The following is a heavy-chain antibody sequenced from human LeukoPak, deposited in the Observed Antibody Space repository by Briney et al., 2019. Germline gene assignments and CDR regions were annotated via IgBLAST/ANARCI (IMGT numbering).Heavy chain of an antibody. V-gene: IGHV4-39*02. J-gene: IGHJ3*02. CDR1: GDSINSRSYY. CDR3: ARLGGYSYGYSGAFDI. CDR2: IYYSGST. Sequence: SETLSLTCTVSGDSINSRSYYWGWIRQPPGKGLEWIGNIYYSGSTYYNPSLKSRVSISVDTSQKHFSLRLSSVTAADTAVYYCARLGGYSYGYSGAFDIWGQGTRVTVSS. D-gene: IGHD5-18*01.